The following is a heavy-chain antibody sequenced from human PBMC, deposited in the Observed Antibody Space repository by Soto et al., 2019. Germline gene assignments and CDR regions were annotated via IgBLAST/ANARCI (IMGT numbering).Heavy chain of an antibody. Sequence: QVQLQESGPGLVKPSDTLSLSCTVSGGSISSYYWNWIRQPAGKGLEWIGRIYSSGATNYNPSLKSRVTMSTDTSTNHFSLRLTSVTPAETAVYYCAREHKVVNDFEFWGQGILVTVSS. CDR1: GGSISSYY. CDR3: AREHKVVNDFEF. CDR2: IYSSGAT. D-gene: IGHD2-15*01. V-gene: IGHV4-4*07. J-gene: IGHJ4*02.